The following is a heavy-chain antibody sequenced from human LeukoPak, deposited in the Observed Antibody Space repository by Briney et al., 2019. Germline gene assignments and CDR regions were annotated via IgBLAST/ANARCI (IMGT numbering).Heavy chain of an antibody. V-gene: IGHV4-34*01. J-gene: IGHJ6*02. Sequence: PSETLSLTCAVYGGSFSGYYWSWIRQPPGKGLEWIGEINHSGSTNYNPSLKSRVTISVDTSKNQFSLKPSSVTAADTAVYYCASSGISSYGMDVWGQGTTVTVSS. CDR2: INHSGST. CDR1: GGSFSGYY. D-gene: IGHD3-3*01. CDR3: ASSGISSYGMDV.